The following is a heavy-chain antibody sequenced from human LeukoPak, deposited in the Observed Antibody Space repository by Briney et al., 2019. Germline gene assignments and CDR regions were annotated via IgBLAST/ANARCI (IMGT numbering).Heavy chain of an antibody. J-gene: IGHJ4*02. Sequence: ASVKVSCKASGGTFSSYAISWVRQAPGQGLEWMGGIIPIFGTANYAQKFQGRVTITADESTSTAYMELSSLRSEDTAVYYCARDGFLEWLSDYWGQGTLVTVSS. CDR1: GGTFSSYA. D-gene: IGHD3-3*01. V-gene: IGHV1-69*13. CDR3: ARDGFLEWLSDY. CDR2: IIPIFGTA.